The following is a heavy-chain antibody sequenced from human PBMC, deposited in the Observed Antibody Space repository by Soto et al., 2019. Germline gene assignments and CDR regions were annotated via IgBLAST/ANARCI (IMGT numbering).Heavy chain of an antibody. D-gene: IGHD3-10*01. CDR1: GYTFTSYG. CDR2: ISAYNGNT. V-gene: IGHV1-18*01. CDR3: AIFYYGSGSELRYNWFDP. Sequence: ASVKVSCKASGYTFTSYGISWVRQAPGQGLERMGWISAYNGNTNYAQKLQGRVTMTTDTSTSTAYMELRSLRSDDTAVYYCAIFYYGSGSELRYNWFDPWGQGTLVTVSS. J-gene: IGHJ5*02.